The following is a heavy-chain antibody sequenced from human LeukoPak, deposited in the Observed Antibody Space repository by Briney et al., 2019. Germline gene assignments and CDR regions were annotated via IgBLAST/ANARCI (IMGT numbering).Heavy chain of an antibody. CDR2: ISWNSGSI. CDR3: AKDGA. J-gene: IGHJ4*02. V-gene: IGHV3-9*01. D-gene: IGHD4-17*01. Sequence: PGGSLRPSCAASGFTFDDYAMHWVRQAPGKGLEWVSGISWNSGSIGYADSVKGRFTIPRDNAKNSLYLQMNSLRAEDTALYYCAKDGAWGQGTLVTVSS. CDR1: GFTFDDYA.